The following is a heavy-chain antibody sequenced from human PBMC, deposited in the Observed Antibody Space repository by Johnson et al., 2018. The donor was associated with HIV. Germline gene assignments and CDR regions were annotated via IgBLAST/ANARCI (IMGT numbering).Heavy chain of an antibody. CDR3: ARTRHYYEAFDI. J-gene: IGHJ3*02. CDR1: GFTFSSYP. Sequence: QVLLVESGGGVVQPGRSLRLSCAASGFTFSSYPMHWVRQAPGKGLEWVALISYDGGSKYYADSVKGRFTVSRDNSKNTMYLKMNSLRAEDPAVYYCARTRHYYEAFDIWGQGTMVTVSS. CDR2: ISYDGGSK. V-gene: IGHV3-30*04. D-gene: IGHD3-10*01.